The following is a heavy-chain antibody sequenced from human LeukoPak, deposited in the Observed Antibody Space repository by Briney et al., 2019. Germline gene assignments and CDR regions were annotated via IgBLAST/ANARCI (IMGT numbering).Heavy chain of an antibody. J-gene: IGHJ4*02. V-gene: IGHV3-23*01. Sequence: GGSLRLSCAASGFTFRSYGMTWVRQAPGKGLEWVSAISGSGDSTYYADSVKGRFTISRDNSGNTLYLQVNSLRAGDTAVYYCAKSFRSTSLDYWGQGTLVTVSS. D-gene: IGHD2-2*01. CDR1: GFTFRSYG. CDR3: AKSFRSTSLDY. CDR2: ISGSGDST.